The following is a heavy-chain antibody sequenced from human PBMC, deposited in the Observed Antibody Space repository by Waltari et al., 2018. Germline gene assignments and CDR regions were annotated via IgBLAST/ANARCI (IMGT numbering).Heavy chain of an antibody. J-gene: IGHJ4*02. CDR3: ASVSTKGAVVY. V-gene: IGHV4-38-2*01. D-gene: IGHD2-15*01. CDR1: GYSISSGYY. CDR2: IYHSGST. Sequence: QVQLQESGPGLVKPSETLSLTCAVSGYSISSGYYWGWIRQPPGKGLEWIGSIYHSGSTYYNPSLKSRVTISVDTSKNQFSLKLSSVTAADTAVYYCASVSTKGAVVYWGQGTLVTVSS.